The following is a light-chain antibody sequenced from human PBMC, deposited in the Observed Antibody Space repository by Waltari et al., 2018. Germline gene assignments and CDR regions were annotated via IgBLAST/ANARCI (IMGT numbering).Light chain of an antibody. CDR1: QTISSY. J-gene: IGKJ2*01. V-gene: IGKV1-39*01. Sequence: DIQMTQSPSSLSASVGDRVRISCRASQTISSYLNWYQQKPGKAPRLLIYAASSLQTGVPSRFSGSGFGTDFTLTISSLQPEDFATYYCQQSYRTPPYTFGQGTKVEIK. CDR2: AAS. CDR3: QQSYRTPPYT.